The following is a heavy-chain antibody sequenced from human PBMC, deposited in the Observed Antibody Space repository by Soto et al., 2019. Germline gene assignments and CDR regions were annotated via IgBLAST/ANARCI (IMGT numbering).Heavy chain of an antibody. D-gene: IGHD6-13*01. V-gene: IGHV3-33*01. J-gene: IGHJ6*02. CDR2: IWNDGSNS. CDR1: GFTFNNYG. CDR3: ARRQIPPPTRGAANARGGMDV. Sequence: QVQLVESGGGVVQPGRSLRLSRAASGFTFNNYGMHWVRQAPGKGLEWLAVIWNDGSNSSYANSVKGRFTISRDNSKNTLYLQMSSLRAEDTAVYYCARRQIPPPTRGAANARGGMDVWGQGTTVTVSS.